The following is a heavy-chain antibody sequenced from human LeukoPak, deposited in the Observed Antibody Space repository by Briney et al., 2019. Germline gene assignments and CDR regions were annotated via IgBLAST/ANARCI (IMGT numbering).Heavy chain of an antibody. CDR1: GGSISSSSYY. CDR2: IYYSGST. CDR3: ARRHSGSYPFDY. J-gene: IGHJ4*02. Sequence: SETLSLTCTVSGGSISSSSYYWGWIRQPPGKGLEWIGSIYYSGSTYYNPSLKSRVTISVDTSKNQFSLKLSSVTAADTAVYYCARRHSGSYPFDYWGQGTLGTVSS. D-gene: IGHD1-26*01. V-gene: IGHV4-39*07.